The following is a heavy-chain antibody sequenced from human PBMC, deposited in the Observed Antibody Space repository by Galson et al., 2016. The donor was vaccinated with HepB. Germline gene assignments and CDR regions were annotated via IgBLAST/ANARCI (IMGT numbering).Heavy chain of an antibody. CDR1: GDSVSNSRAT. CDR2: TYYESEWYA. Sequence: CAISGDSVSNSRATWDWIRLSPSRGLEWLGRTYYESEWYADFAVSVRSRISINPDTSKNQLSLQLNFVTPEDTAVYYCAKGMTGDGRRGMDVWGQGTTVIVS. CDR3: AKGMTGDGRRGMDV. V-gene: IGHV6-1*01. D-gene: IGHD1-20*01. J-gene: IGHJ6*02.